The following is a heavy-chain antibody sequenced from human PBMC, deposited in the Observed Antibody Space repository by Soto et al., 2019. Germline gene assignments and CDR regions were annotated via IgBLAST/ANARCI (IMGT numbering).Heavy chain of an antibody. CDR3: ARRSYYDFWSGYYTHCYFDY. CDR2: ISAYNGNT. CDR1: GYTFTSYG. J-gene: IGHJ4*02. Sequence: QVQLVQSGAEVKKPGASVKVSCKASGYTFTSYGISWVRQAPGQGLEWMGWISAYNGNTNYALKLQGRVTMTPDTSTSTAYMELRSLRSDDTAVYYCARRSYYDFWSGYYTHCYFDYWGQGTLVTVSS. V-gene: IGHV1-18*01. D-gene: IGHD3-3*01.